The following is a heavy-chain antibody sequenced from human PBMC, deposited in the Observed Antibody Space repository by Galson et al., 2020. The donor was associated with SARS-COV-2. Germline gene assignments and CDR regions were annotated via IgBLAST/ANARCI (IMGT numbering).Heavy chain of an antibody. CDR3: ARDGQLSSGWAFDY. J-gene: IGHJ4*02. Sequence: GESLKISCAASGFTFSSHAIHWVRQAPGKGLEWVAQIFYDGSDKYYGDSVKGRFTISRDSSKNMVYLQMNNLKVDDTAVYYCARDGQLSSGWAFDYWGQGTPVTVSS. CDR1: GFTFSSHA. D-gene: IGHD6-19*01. CDR2: IFYDGSDK. V-gene: IGHV3-33*01.